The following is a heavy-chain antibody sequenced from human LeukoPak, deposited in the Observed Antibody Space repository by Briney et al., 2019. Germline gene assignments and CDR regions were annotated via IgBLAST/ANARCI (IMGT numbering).Heavy chain of an antibody. CDR1: GFTLSSYA. J-gene: IGHJ4*02. V-gene: IGHV3-23*01. Sequence: PGGSLRLSCAASGFTLSSYAMSWVRQAPGKGLEWVSGISGSGGSTYYADTVKGRFTISRDNSKNTLYLQMNSLRAEDTAVYYCAKAIVYDFWSGYYDYWGQGTLVTVSP. CDR3: AKAIVYDFWSGYYDY. D-gene: IGHD3-3*01. CDR2: ISGSGGST.